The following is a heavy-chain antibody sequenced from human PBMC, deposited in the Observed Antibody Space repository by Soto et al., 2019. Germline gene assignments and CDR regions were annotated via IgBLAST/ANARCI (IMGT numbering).Heavy chain of an antibody. CDR3: AREASAVVSLDY. J-gene: IGHJ4*02. V-gene: IGHV1-2*02. CDR1: GYIFTAYS. CDR2: INPNSGDT. Sequence: ASVKVSCKASGYIFTAYSMHWVRQAPGQGLEWLGWINPNSGDTIYAQKFQDRVTMTCDTSVSTAYLELSSLSSDDTALYYCAREASAVVSLDYWGRGTLVTVSS. D-gene: IGHD2-15*01.